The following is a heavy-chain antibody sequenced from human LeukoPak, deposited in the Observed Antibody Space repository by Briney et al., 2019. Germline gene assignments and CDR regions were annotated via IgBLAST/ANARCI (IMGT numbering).Heavy chain of an antibody. CDR1: GYTFTSYD. J-gene: IGHJ6*03. CDR3: ARSERVYYYYYYYMAV. CDR2: MNPNSGNT. D-gene: IGHD6-13*01. Sequence: ASVKVSCKASGYTFTSYDINWVRQATGQGLEWMGWMNPNSGNTNYATKLQGRVTMTTDTSTSTAYIELRSMRSADTAVYYCARSERVYYYYYYYMAVWGKGTTVTVSS. V-gene: IGHV1-18*01.